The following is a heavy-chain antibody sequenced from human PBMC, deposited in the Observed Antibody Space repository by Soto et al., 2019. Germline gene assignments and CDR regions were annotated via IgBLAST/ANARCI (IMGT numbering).Heavy chain of an antibody. D-gene: IGHD2-2*01. CDR3: ARDRSYEYCSSTSCYFLGYYYYRMDV. Sequence: SVKVSCKAAGGTFSSYAIRWVRQAPGQGLEWMGGIIPILGTANYAQKFQGRVTITADKSTSTAYMELSSLRSEDTAVYYCARDRSYEYCSSTSCYFLGYYYYRMDVWGQGTTVTVSS. CDR1: GGTFSSYA. J-gene: IGHJ6*02. V-gene: IGHV1-69*06. CDR2: IIPILGTA.